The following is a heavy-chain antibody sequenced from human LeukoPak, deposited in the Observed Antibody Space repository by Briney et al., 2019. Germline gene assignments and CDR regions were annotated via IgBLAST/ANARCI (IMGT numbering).Heavy chain of an antibody. CDR2: ISSSSSYI. V-gene: IGHV3-21*01. D-gene: IGHD3-22*01. J-gene: IGHJ3*02. Sequence: GGSLRLSCAASGFTFSSYSMNWIRQAPGKGLEWVSSISSSSSYIYYADSVKGRFTISRDNAKNSLYLQMNSLRAGDTAVYYCARDGRIWYYYDSSGYYHGAFDIWGQGTMVTVSS. CDR1: GFTFSSYS. CDR3: ARDGRIWYYYDSSGYYHGAFDI.